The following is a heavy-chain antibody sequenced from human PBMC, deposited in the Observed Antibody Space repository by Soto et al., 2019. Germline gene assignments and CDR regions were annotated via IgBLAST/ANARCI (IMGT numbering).Heavy chain of an antibody. Sequence: DVQVVESGGGLIQPGGSLRLSCAASGFTVSNNYMSWVRQGPGKGLEWVSTIYRGDSTYYAESVKGRFTISSDNSKNTLYSLMNSLRTEDTAVYYCARYYEYSGGTSGGMDVWGQGTTVTVSS. CDR1: GFTVSNNY. J-gene: IGHJ6*02. D-gene: IGHD1-26*01. CDR2: IYRGDST. V-gene: IGHV3-53*01. CDR3: ARYYEYSGGTSGGMDV.